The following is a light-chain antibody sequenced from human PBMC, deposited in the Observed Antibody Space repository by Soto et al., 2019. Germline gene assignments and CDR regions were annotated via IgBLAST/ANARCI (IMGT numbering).Light chain of an antibody. V-gene: IGLV1-51*01. CDR2: DNN. CDR3: GSWDTSLSGII. J-gene: IGLJ2*01. Sequence: QSVLTQPPSVSAAPGQKVTISCSGGSFNIGDNYVSWYQQLPGTAPKLLIYDNNKRPSGIPDRFSGSKSGTSATLDISGLQTGDEADYYCGSWDTSLSGIIFGGGTQLPS. CDR1: SFNIGDNY.